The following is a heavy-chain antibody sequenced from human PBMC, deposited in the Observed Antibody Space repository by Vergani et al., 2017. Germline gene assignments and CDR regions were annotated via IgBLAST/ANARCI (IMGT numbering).Heavy chain of an antibody. CDR1: GFTFNHYA. V-gene: IGHV3-23*01. CDR3: ARANPRNRGYDYLYNYHAMDV. Sequence: EVQLLESGGDLVQPGGSLRLSCAASGFTFNHYAMNWVRQAPGKGLEWVSGIRGSGGSTYYAGSVKGRFTISRDSSKNTLYLQMNSLSAGDTALYYCARANPRNRGYDYLYNYHAMDVWGQGTTVTVSS. J-gene: IGHJ6*02. CDR2: IRGSGGST. D-gene: IGHD5-12*01.